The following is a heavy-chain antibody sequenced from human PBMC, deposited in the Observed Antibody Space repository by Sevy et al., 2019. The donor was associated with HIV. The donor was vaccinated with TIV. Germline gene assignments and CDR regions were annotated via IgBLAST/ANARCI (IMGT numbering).Heavy chain of an antibody. J-gene: IGHJ6*03. CDR3: AKGGGGHYDPDEIAYYFYYYNMDV. CDR1: GFSFDSYG. CDR2: ISGSGTRT. V-gene: IGHV3-23*01. D-gene: IGHD3-22*01. Sequence: RGSLRLSCAVSGFSFDSYGMTWVRQAPGKGLEWVSAISGSGTRTYYADSVKGRFIISRDNSKNTLDLQMNSLRAEDTGIYCCAKGGGGHYDPDEIAYYFYYYNMDVWGKGTTVTVS.